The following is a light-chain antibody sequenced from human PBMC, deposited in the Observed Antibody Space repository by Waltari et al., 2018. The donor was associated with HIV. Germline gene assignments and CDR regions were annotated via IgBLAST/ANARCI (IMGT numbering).Light chain of an antibody. CDR3: CSYAGSYPVV. CDR1: RSDVGVYNF. Sequence: QSALTQPRSVSGSPGQYVTISCTGTRSDVGVYNFVSWYQQHPGKAPKLMIYDVSKRPSGVPDRFSGSKSGNTASLTISGLQAEDDADYYCCSYAGSYPVVFGGGTKLTVL. CDR2: DVS. J-gene: IGLJ2*01. V-gene: IGLV2-11*01.